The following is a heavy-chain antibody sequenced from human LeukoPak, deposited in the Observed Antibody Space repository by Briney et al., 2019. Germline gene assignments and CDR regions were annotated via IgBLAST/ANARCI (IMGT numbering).Heavy chain of an antibody. Sequence: GGSLRLSCAAPGFTFSSYGMHWVRQAPGKGLEGVAFIRYDGSNKYYADSVKGRFTISRDNSKNTLYLQMNSLRAEDTAVYSCAKDRYSSSWYYFDYWGQGTLVTVSS. J-gene: IGHJ4*02. CDR2: IRYDGSNK. CDR3: AKDRYSSSWYYFDY. V-gene: IGHV3-30*02. CDR1: GFTFSSYG. D-gene: IGHD6-13*01.